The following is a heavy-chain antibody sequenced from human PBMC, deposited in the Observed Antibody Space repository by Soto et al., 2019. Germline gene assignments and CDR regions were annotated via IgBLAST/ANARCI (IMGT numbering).Heavy chain of an antibody. J-gene: IGHJ4*02. V-gene: IGHV1-69*13. CDR1: GGTFSSYA. CDR2: IIPIFGTA. Sequence: SVKVSCKASGGTFSSYAISWVRQAPGQGLEWMGGIIPIFGTANYAQKFQGRVTITADESTSTAYMELSSLRSEDTAVYYCAIGVVVVAATQFQLFDYWGQGTLVTVSS. D-gene: IGHD2-15*01. CDR3: AIGVVVVAATQFQLFDY.